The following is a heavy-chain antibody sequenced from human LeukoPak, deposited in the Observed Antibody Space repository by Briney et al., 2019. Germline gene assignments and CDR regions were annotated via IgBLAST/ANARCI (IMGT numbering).Heavy chain of an antibody. V-gene: IGHV1-46*01. CDR1: GYTFTSYY. J-gene: IGHJ4*02. CDR2: INPSGGST. Sequence: ASVKVSCKASGYTFTSYYMHWVRQAPGRGLEWMGIINPSGGSTSYAQKFQGRVTMTRDTSTSTVYMELSSLRSEDTAVYYCARGGQRVWFGEYNDYWGQGTLVTVSS. CDR3: ARGGQRVWFGEYNDY. D-gene: IGHD3-10*01.